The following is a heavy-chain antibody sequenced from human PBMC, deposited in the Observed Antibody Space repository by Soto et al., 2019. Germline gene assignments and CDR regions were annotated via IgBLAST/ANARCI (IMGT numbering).Heavy chain of an antibody. J-gene: IGHJ1*01. Sequence: EVHLVESGGGLVQPGGSLRLSCVASGFTFSIYWMHWVGQAPGKGLVWVSSISNDGSSTSYADPVKGRFTISRDNAKNTLYLQMNSLRAEDTAVYYCARLPNKSPQNWGQGTLVIVSP. CDR3: ARLPNKSPQN. V-gene: IGHV3-74*01. CDR1: GFTFSIYW. CDR2: ISNDGSST.